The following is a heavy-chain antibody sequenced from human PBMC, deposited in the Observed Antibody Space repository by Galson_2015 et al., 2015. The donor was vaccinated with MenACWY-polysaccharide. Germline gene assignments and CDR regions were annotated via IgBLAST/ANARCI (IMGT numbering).Heavy chain of an antibody. CDR1: GYTFTSYG. J-gene: IGHJ4*02. Sequence: SVKVSCKASGYTFTSYGISWVRQAPGQGLEWMGWISAYNGNTNYAQKLQGRVTMTTDTSTSTAYMELRSLRSDDTAVYYCARERCYYDSSGYYYNPYDYWGQGTLVTVSS. CDR3: ARERCYYDSSGYYYNPYDY. CDR2: ISAYNGNT. D-gene: IGHD3-22*01. V-gene: IGHV1-18*01.